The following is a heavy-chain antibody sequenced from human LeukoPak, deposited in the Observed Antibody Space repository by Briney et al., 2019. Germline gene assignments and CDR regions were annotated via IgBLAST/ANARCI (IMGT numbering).Heavy chain of an antibody. J-gene: IGHJ3*02. CDR3: ARLKKVTRRNGAFDI. V-gene: IGHV4-59*01. CDR2: IYYSGST. D-gene: IGHD2-21*02. Sequence: SETLSLPCTVSGGSISSYYWSWIRQPPGKGLEWIGYIYYSGSTNYNPSLKSRVTISVDTSKNHFSLKLSSVTAADTAVYYCARLKKVTRRNGAFDIWGQGTMVTVSS. CDR1: GGSISSYY.